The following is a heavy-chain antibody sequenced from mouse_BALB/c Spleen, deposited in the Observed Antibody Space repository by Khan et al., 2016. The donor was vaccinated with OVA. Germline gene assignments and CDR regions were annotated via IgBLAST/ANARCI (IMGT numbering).Heavy chain of an antibody. Sequence: VQLKVLGPGLVKPSQSLSLTCTVTGYSITTDYAWNWIRQFPGNKLDWMGFISYSGNTKYNSSLKSRISITRDTSKNQFFLQLKSVTTEDTARYYCARVYGGDFDYWGQGTTLTVSS. D-gene: IGHD1-1*01. CDR2: ISYSGNT. CDR1: GYSITTDYA. J-gene: IGHJ2*01. CDR3: ARVYGGDFDY. V-gene: IGHV3-2*02.